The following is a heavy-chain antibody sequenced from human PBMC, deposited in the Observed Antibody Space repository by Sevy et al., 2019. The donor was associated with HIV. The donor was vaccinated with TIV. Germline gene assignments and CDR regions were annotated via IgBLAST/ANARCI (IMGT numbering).Heavy chain of an antibody. Sequence: GGSLRLSCAASGFXFSTHAMHWVRQAPXKGLEWVAFISYEGTETFYAASVEGRFTISRDNSKNMLSLQINSLKPEDTAVYYCARDGGYSIKWYPLYWGHGTLVTVSS. CDR2: ISYEGTET. D-gene: IGHD1-26*01. CDR1: GFXFSTHA. CDR3: ARDGGYSIKWYPLY. V-gene: IGHV3-30-3*01. J-gene: IGHJ4*01.